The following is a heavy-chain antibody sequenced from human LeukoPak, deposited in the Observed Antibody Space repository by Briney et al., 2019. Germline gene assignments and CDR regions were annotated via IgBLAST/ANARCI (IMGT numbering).Heavy chain of an antibody. V-gene: IGHV3-48*01. Sequence: PGGSLRLSCAASGFTFSSYGMHWVRQAPGKGLEWVSYISSSSSTIYYADSVKGRFTISRDNAKNSLYLQMNSLRTEDTAVYYCARERSPLGGQGTLVTVSS. D-gene: IGHD1-26*01. J-gene: IGHJ4*02. CDR1: GFTFSSYG. CDR2: ISSSSSTI. CDR3: ARERSPL.